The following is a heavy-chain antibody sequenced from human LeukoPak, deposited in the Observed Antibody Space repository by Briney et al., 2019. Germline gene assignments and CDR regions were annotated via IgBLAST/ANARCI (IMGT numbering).Heavy chain of an antibody. D-gene: IGHD3-3*01. V-gene: IGHV1-18*01. Sequence: ASVKVSCKASGYTFTSYGISWVRQAPGEGLEGMGWISAYNGNTNYAQKLQGRVTMTTETYTRTAYMEVRRLRSDDTAVYYCARDSDFWSGYYPLENPKTIDYWGQGTLVTVSS. CDR2: ISAYNGNT. CDR3: ARDSDFWSGYYPLENPKTIDY. J-gene: IGHJ4*02. CDR1: GYTFTSYG.